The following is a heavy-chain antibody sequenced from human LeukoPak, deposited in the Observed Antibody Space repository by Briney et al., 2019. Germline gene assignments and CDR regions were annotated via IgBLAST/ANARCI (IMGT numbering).Heavy chain of an antibody. Sequence: GGSLRLSCAASGFTFSSYAMSWVRQAPGKGLEWVSAISGSGGSTYYADSVKGRFTISRDNCKNTLYLQMNSLRAEDTAVYYCAKERGSSWYHKDDYWGQGTLVTVSS. CDR2: ISGSGGST. CDR1: GFTFSSYA. V-gene: IGHV3-23*01. J-gene: IGHJ4*02. D-gene: IGHD6-13*01. CDR3: AKERGSSWYHKDDY.